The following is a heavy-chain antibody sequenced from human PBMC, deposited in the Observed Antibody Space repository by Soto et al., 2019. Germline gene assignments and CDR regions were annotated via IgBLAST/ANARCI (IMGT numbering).Heavy chain of an antibody. CDR2: IWYDGSNK. D-gene: IGHD6-19*01. CDR1: GFTFSSYG. CDR3: ARELRIAVAGTPTLFDY. V-gene: IGHV3-33*01. Sequence: QVQLVESGGGVVQPGRSLRLSCAASGFTFSSYGMHWVRQAPGKGLEWVAVIWYDGSNKYYADSVKGRFTISRDNSKNTLYLQMNSLSAEDTAVYYCARELRIAVAGTPTLFDYWGQGTLVTVSS. J-gene: IGHJ4*02.